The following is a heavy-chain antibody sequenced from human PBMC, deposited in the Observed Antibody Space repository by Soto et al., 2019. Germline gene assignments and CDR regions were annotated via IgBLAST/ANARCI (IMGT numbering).Heavy chain of an antibody. Sequence: VQLQESGPGLVKPSQTLSLTCDVSGASVTRAGSYWGWIRQRPGQGLEWIGYIYFDGTTYYNPSLKSRVITSADTSRNQCSLSLTFLTAADTAVYYCATRTTVTTFDYWAQGTLVTVSS. V-gene: IGHV4-31*11. D-gene: IGHD4-17*01. CDR3: ATRTTVTTFDY. J-gene: IGHJ4*02. CDR2: IYFDGTT. CDR1: GASVTRAGSY.